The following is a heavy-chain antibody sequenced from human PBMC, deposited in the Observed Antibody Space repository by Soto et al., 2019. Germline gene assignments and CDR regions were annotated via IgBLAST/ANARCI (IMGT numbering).Heavy chain of an antibody. CDR2: ISYDGSNK. CDR3: AKPFREYISALTGSDWFDP. J-gene: IGHJ5*02. Sequence: PGGSLRLSCAASGFTFSSYGMHWVRQAPGKGLEWVAVISYDGSNKYYADSVKGRFTISRDNSKNTLYLQMNSLRAEDTAVYYCAKPFREYISALTGSDWFDPWGQGTLVTVSS. V-gene: IGHV3-30*18. CDR1: GFTFSSYG. D-gene: IGHD3-9*01.